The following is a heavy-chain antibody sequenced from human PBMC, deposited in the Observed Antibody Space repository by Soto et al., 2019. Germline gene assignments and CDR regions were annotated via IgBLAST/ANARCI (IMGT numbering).Heavy chain of an antibody. V-gene: IGHV4-30-4*01. CDR3: ARASEESFMGFDP. Sequence: SETLSLTCTVSAGSISSGDYYWSWIRQPPGRGLEWIGYIYYRGSTYYTPSLKRRVTISADTSKKQFCLKLASVTAGDTAVCYCARASEESFMGFDPWGQGTLVTVSS. CDR2: IYYRGST. D-gene: IGHD1-26*01. J-gene: IGHJ5*02. CDR1: AGSISSGDYY.